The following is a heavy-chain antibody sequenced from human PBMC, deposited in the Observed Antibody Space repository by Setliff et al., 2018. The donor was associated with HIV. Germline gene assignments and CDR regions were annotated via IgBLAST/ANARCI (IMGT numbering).Heavy chain of an antibody. CDR3: ASAGSGTRAPPRY. CDR2: IFYSGST. D-gene: IGHD1-1*01. J-gene: IGHJ4*02. Sequence: SETLSLTCTVSGGSISSYYWSWIRQPPGEGLEWIGYIFYSGSTNYNPSLKSRVTISLDTSKNQFSLKLTSVTAADTAVYSCASAGSGTRAPPRYWGQGTLVTVSS. CDR1: GGSISSYY. V-gene: IGHV4-59*01.